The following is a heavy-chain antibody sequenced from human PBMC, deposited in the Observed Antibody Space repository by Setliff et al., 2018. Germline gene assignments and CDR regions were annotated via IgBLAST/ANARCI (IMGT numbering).Heavy chain of an antibody. J-gene: IGHJ4*02. V-gene: IGHV4-59*01. CDR2: IHNGGST. Sequence: SETLSLTCSVSGGSISGYYWSWIRQPPGKGLEWIGYIHNGGSTKYNPSLGSRITMSVDTSKNQFSLKLSSVTAADTAFYYCARDQYSSGWYGAPESYFDCWGQGILVTAPQ. CDR1: GGSISGYY. D-gene: IGHD6-19*01. CDR3: ARDQYSSGWYGAPESYFDC.